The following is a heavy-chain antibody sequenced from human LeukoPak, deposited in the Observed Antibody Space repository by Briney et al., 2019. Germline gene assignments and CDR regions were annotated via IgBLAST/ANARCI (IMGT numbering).Heavy chain of an antibody. J-gene: IGHJ6*03. CDR3: ARESYSYDFCSGYSGLDYMDV. D-gene: IGHD3-3*01. Sequence: PGRSLRLSCAASGFTFSSYAMHWVRQAPGKGLEWVAVISYDGSNKYYADSVKGRFTISRDNSKNTLYLQMNSLRAEDTAVYYCARESYSYDFCSGYSGLDYMDVWGKGTTVTVSS. CDR1: GFTFSSYA. V-gene: IGHV3-30*01. CDR2: ISYDGSNK.